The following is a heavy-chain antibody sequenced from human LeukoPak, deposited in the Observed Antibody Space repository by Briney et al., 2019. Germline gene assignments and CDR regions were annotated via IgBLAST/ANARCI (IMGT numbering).Heavy chain of an antibody. V-gene: IGHV5-51*01. J-gene: IGHJ4*02. Sequence: GESLQISCKGSGSSFTSYWIGWVRPKPGKGLEWMGIIYPGDSDTRYSPSFQGQVTISADKSISTAYLQWSSLKASDTAMYYCAAGGRRYYFDYWGQGTLVTVSS. CDR3: AAGGRRYYFDY. D-gene: IGHD3-10*01. CDR1: GSSFTSYW. CDR2: IYPGDSDT.